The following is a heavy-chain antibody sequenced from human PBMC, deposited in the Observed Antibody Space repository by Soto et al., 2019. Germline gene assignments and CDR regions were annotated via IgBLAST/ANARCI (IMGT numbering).Heavy chain of an antibody. J-gene: IGHJ6*02. CDR1: GYTFTGYY. Sequence: ASVKVSCKASGYTFTGYYMHWVRQAPGQGLEWMGWINPNSGGTNYAQKFQGWVTMTRDTSISTAYMELSRLKSDDTAVYYCAREAYCSSTSCYAPNISHYYYYGMDVWGQGNTVTVSS. CDR3: AREAYCSSTSCYAPNISHYYYYGMDV. V-gene: IGHV1-2*04. CDR2: INPNSGGT. D-gene: IGHD2-2*01.